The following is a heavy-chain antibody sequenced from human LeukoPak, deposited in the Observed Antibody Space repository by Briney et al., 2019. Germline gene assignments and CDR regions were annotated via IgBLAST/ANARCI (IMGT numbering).Heavy chain of an antibody. Sequence: GASVKVSCKASGYTFTSYAMNWVRQAPGQGLEWMGWINTNTGNPTYAQGFTGRFVFSLDTSVSTAYLQISSLKAEDTAVYYCARDRWGPRTYYDFWSGDDAFDIWGQGTMVTVSS. J-gene: IGHJ3*02. CDR3: ARDRWGPRTYYDFWSGDDAFDI. CDR2: INTNTGNP. D-gene: IGHD3-3*01. V-gene: IGHV7-4-1*02. CDR1: GYTFTSYA.